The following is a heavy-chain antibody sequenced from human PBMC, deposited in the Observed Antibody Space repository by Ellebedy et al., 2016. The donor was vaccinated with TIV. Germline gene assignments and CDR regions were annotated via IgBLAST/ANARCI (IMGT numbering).Heavy chain of an antibody. V-gene: IGHV1-8*01. J-gene: IGHJ5*02. CDR2: MNPKSGHT. Sequence: ASVKVSXKTSGYTFTNYDISWVRQATGQGLEWMGWMNPKSGHTGYAQKFLGRPTLTRNTSVNTAYMELSSLKFEDTAVYYCARRRCCSSTTCKVKTIFGMMTPSPIDTWGRGTLVTVSS. CDR1: GYTFTNYD. CDR3: ARRRCCSSTTCKVKTIFGMMTPSPIDT. D-gene: IGHD2-2*01.